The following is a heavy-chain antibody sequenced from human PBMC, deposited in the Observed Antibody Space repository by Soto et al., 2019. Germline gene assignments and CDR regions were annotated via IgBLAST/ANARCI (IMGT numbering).Heavy chain of an antibody. CDR2: ISGSGGST. CDR3: AKDSVYYYDSSGYFVY. Sequence: GSLRLYCAASGFTFNSYAMSWVRQAPGKGLEWVSAISGSGGSTYYADSVKGRFTISRDNSKNTLYLQMNSLRAEDTAVYYCAKDSVYYYDSSGYFVYWGQGTLVTVSS. J-gene: IGHJ4*02. CDR1: GFTFNSYA. V-gene: IGHV3-23*01. D-gene: IGHD3-22*01.